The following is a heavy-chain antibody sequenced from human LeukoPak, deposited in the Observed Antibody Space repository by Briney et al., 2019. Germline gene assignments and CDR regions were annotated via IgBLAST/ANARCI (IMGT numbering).Heavy chain of an antibody. D-gene: IGHD3-10*01. J-gene: IGHJ3*02. Sequence: GGSLRLSCAASGFTLSSNYMSWVRQAPGKGLAWVSVIYSGGSTYYADSVKGRFTISRDNSKNTLYLQMNSLRAEDTAVYYCASRVPGAFGRAFDIWGQGTMVTVSS. CDR3: ASRVPGAFGRAFDI. V-gene: IGHV3-66*01. CDR1: GFTLSSNY. CDR2: IYSGGST.